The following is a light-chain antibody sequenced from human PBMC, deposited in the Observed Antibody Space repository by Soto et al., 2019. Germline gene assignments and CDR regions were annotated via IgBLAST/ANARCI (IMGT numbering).Light chain of an antibody. Sequence: SYELTQPPSVSVAPGQTARITCGGNNIASKSVHWYQHRPGQAPVLVVHDESDRPSGIPERFSGSNSENTATLTITRVEAVDEADYYCQVWDTSNDHVVFGGGTKVTVL. V-gene: IGLV3-21*02. CDR1: NIASKS. CDR3: QVWDTSNDHVV. J-gene: IGLJ2*01. CDR2: DES.